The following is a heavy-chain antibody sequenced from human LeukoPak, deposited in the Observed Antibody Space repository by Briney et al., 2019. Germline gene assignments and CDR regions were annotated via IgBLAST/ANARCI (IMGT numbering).Heavy chain of an antibody. CDR3: ARDQSSTYYDFWSGYLLDY. J-gene: IGHJ4*02. Sequence: GASVKVSCKASGYTFTSYGISWVRQAPGQGLEWMGWISAYNGNTNYAQKFQGRVTMTRDTSTSTVYMELSSLRSEDTAVYYCARDQSSTYYDFWSGYLLDYWGQGTLVTVSS. D-gene: IGHD3-3*01. CDR2: ISAYNGNT. V-gene: IGHV1-18*01. CDR1: GYTFTSYG.